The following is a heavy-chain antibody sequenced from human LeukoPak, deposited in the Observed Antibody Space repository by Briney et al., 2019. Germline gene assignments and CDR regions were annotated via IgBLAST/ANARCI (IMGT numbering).Heavy chain of an antibody. CDR3: ASSPGRLFGHVSSSKRDY. CDR2: IYHSGST. V-gene: IGHV4-4*02. Sequence: PSETLSLTCAVSGGSISSSNWWSWVRQPPGKGLEWIGEIYHSGSTNYNPSLKSRVTISVDKSKNQFSLKLSSVTAADTAVYYCASSPGRLFGHVSSSKRDYWGQGTLVTVSS. D-gene: IGHD3-10*02. CDR1: GGSISSSNW. J-gene: IGHJ4*02.